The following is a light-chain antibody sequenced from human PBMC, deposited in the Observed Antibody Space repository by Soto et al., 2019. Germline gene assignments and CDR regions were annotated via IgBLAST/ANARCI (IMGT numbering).Light chain of an antibody. J-gene: IGKJ2*01. CDR1: QSVRSNY. Sequence: ETALTQSPGTVSLYPGERATLSCTTSQSVRSNYLAWYQQKPGQAPRLVVYGVFNRATGIPDRFSGSGSGTDFTLTISGLEPEDSADDYCQHYDSSPRTFGQGTKLEI. CDR3: QHYDSSPRT. CDR2: GVF. V-gene: IGKV3-20*01.